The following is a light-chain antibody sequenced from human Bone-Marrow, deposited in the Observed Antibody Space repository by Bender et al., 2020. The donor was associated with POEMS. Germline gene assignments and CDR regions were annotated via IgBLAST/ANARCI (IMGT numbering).Light chain of an antibody. CDR3: SSYAGSNSLV. CDR1: SSNTGSGYD. Sequence: QSVLTQPPSVSGAPGQRVTISCTGSSSNTGSGYDINWYQHLPGTAPKLLIYGYNNRPSGVPDRFSGSKSGNTASLTVSGLQAEDEADYYCSSYAGSNSLVFGGGTRLTVL. V-gene: IGLV1-40*01. CDR2: GYN. J-gene: IGLJ3*02.